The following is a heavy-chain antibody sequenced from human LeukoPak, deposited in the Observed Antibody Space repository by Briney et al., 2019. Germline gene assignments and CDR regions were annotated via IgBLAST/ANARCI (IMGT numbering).Heavy chain of an antibody. CDR1: GFTFSVVA. Sequence: HPGGSLRLSCAASGFTFSVVAMTWVRQAPGKGLEWVSLIGASGESTYYADSVKGRFTISRDNYKNTLSLQMNSLRVEDTAMYFCAKDIQLSTWGLGTMVTVSS. J-gene: IGHJ3*01. V-gene: IGHV3-23*01. CDR3: AKDIQLST. CDR2: IGASGEST. D-gene: IGHD5-24*01.